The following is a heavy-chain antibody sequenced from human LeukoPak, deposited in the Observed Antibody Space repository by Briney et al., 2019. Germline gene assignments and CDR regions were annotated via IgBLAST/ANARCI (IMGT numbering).Heavy chain of an antibody. CDR1: GFTFDDYA. J-gene: IGHJ4*02. CDR2: ISWNSGSI. CDR3: ARAVKIWFGELYVDY. Sequence: PGGSLRLSCAASGFTFDDYAMHWVRQAPGKGLEWVSGISWNSGSIGYADSVKGRFTISRDNAKNSLYLQMNSLRAEDTAVYYCARAVKIWFGELYVDYWGQGTLVTVSS. V-gene: IGHV3-9*01. D-gene: IGHD3-10*01.